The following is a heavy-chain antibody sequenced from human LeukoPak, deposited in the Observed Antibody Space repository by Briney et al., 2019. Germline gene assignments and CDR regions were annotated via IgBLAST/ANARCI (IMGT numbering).Heavy chain of an antibody. Sequence: PGGSLRLSCAASGFTFSNYAMNWVRQAPGKGLEWVSYISSSGSTIYYADSVKGRFTISRDNAKNSLYLQMNSLRAEDTAVYYCARGDYYGSGSPYFDYWGQGTLVTVSS. CDR1: GFTFSNYA. CDR2: ISSSGSTI. V-gene: IGHV3-48*03. CDR3: ARGDYYGSGSPYFDY. J-gene: IGHJ4*02. D-gene: IGHD3-10*01.